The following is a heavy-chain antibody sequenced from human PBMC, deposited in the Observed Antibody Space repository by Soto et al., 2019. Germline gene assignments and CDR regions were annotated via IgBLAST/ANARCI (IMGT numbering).Heavy chain of an antibody. J-gene: IGHJ4*02. V-gene: IGHV4-59*01. CDR2: IYYSGST. D-gene: IGHD3-22*01. CDR1: GGSISSYY. Sequence: PSETLSLTCTVSGGSISSYYWSWIRQPPGKGLEWTGYIYYSGSTNYNPSLKSRVTISVDTSKNQFSLKLSSVTAADTAVYYCARVRGNYYDSSGYYSGEYYFDYWGQGTLVTVSS. CDR3: ARVRGNYYDSSGYYSGEYYFDY.